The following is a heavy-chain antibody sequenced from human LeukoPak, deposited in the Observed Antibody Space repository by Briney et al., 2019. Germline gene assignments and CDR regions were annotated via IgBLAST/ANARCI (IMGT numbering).Heavy chain of an antibody. V-gene: IGHV3-66*02. CDR1: GFTVSNNY. Sequence: PGGSLRLSCAASGFTVSNNYMSWVRQAPGKGLEWVSVIYSGGSTYYADSVKGRFTISRDNSKNTLYLQMNSLRAEDTAVYYCARDHNDYYDSSGFFDYWGQGTLVTVSS. CDR2: IYSGGST. J-gene: IGHJ4*02. CDR3: ARDHNDYYDSSGFFDY. D-gene: IGHD3-22*01.